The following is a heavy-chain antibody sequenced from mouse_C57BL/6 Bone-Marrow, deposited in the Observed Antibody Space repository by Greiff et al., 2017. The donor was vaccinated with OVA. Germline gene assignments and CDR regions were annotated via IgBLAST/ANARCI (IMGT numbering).Heavy chain of an antibody. J-gene: IGHJ3*01. CDR2: INPSSGYT. CDR1: GYTFTSYT. Sequence: QAQLQQSGAELARPGASVKMSCKASGYTFTSYTMHWVKQRPGQGLEWIGYINPSSGYTKYNQKFKDKATLTVDKSSSTAYMQLSSLTSEDSAVYCCARRDNNFSLFAYWGQGTLVTVSA. V-gene: IGHV1-4*01. CDR3: ARRDNNFSLFAY. D-gene: IGHD2-5*01.